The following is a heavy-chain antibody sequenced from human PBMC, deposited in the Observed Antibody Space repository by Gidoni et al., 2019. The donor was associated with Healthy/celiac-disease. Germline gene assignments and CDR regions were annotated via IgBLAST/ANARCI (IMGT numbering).Heavy chain of an antibody. CDR1: GFTFSCSA. V-gene: IGHV3-64D*06. CDR2: ISSNGGST. D-gene: IGHD2-21*02. Sequence: EVQLVESGGGLVQPGGSLRLSCSASGFTFSCSAMHWVRQAPGKGLEYVSAISSNGGSTYYADSVKGRFTISRDNSKNTLYLQMSSLRAEDTAVYYCHRGSYCGGDCFDWRSNDAFDIWGQGTMVTVSS. J-gene: IGHJ3*02. CDR3: HRGSYCGGDCFDWRSNDAFDI.